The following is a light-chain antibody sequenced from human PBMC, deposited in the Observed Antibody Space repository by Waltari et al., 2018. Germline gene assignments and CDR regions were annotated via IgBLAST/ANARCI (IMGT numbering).Light chain of an antibody. V-gene: IGKV1-39*01. J-gene: IGKJ2*01. CDR3: QQSYTIPT. Sequence: DIHLTQSPSSLSASVGDRIIITCRASQNIGIYLNWYQHKAGNAPKPLIFVASTLQSGVPSRISGSGSGTDFTITISNLQPEDAATYYCQQSYTIPTFGQGTRLEI. CDR2: VAS. CDR1: QNIGIY.